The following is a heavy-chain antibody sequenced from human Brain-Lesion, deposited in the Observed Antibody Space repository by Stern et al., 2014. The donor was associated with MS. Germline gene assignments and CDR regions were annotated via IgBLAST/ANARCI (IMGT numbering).Heavy chain of an antibody. CDR1: GGSISSSSYY. V-gene: IGHV4-39*01. Sequence: QVQLMQSGPGLVKPSETLSLTCTVSGGSISSSSYYWGWIRQPPGKGLEWIGSIYYRGSTYYNPSLKSRVTISMATSKKQFSLRRSSVTAADTAVYFCAKLWLGELPESPFDYWGQGTLVTVSS. D-gene: IGHD3-10*01. CDR2: IYYRGST. J-gene: IGHJ4*02. CDR3: AKLWLGELPESPFDY.